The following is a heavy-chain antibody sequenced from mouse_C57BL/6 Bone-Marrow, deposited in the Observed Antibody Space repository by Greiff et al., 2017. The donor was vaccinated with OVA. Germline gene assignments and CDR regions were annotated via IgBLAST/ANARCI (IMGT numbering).Heavy chain of an antibody. CDR1: GYTFTDYY. CDR2: INPYNGGT. D-gene: IGHD1-1*01. V-gene: IGHV1-19*01. J-gene: IGHJ2*01. CDR3: ARTPYYGSSYVKYVDY. Sequence: EVQLQQSGPVLVKPGASVKMSCKASGYTFTDYYMNWVKQSHGKSLEWIGVINPYNGGTSYNQKFKGKATLTVDKSSSTAYMELNSLTSEDSAVYYCARTPYYGSSYVKYVDYWGQGTTLTVSS.